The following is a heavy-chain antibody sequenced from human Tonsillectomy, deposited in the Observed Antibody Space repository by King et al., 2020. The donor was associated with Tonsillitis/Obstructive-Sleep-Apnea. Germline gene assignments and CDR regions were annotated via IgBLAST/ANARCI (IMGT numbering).Heavy chain of an antibody. CDR1: GFSLSXSRMG. CDR2: IFSNDEK. CDR3: ARIYCSSTSCYYYYYYGMDV. Sequence: TLKESGPXLVKXTEXLXXTCTVSGFSLSXSRMGVSXXRQPPGKALEWLAHIFSNDEKSYSTSLKSRLTISKDTSKSQVVLTMTNMDPVDTATYYCARIYCSSTSCYYYYYYGMDVWGQGTTVTVSS. D-gene: IGHD2-2*01. J-gene: IGHJ6*02. V-gene: IGHV2-26*01.